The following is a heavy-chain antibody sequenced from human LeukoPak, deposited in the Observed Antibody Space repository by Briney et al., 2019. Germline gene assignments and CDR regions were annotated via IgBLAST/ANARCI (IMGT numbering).Heavy chain of an antibody. CDR3: ANGFVRGAVPGTRYFDL. Sequence: GGSLSLSCAASGFTVSSNYMSWVRQAPGKGLEWVSLIYNSGNTYYADSVKGRFTVSRDNSKNTLYLQMNSLIAEDTAVYYGANGFVRGAVPGTRYFDLWGHGTLVTVSS. V-gene: IGHV3-53*01. J-gene: IGHJ2*01. D-gene: IGHD6-19*01. CDR1: GFTVSSNY. CDR2: IYNSGNT.